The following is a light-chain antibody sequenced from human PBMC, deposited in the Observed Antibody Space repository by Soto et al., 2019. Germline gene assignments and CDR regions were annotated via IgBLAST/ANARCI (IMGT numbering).Light chain of an antibody. CDR3: QQYGTSEII. V-gene: IGKV3-20*01. Sequence: EIVLTQSPGTLCLSPGERATLPCRASQSFTSRSLAWYQQKPGLAPRLLIYDTSSRATGIPDRFSGSGSGTDFTLTISRLEPEDFAVFFCQQYGTSEIIFGQGTRLEIK. J-gene: IGKJ5*01. CDR1: QSFTSRS. CDR2: DTS.